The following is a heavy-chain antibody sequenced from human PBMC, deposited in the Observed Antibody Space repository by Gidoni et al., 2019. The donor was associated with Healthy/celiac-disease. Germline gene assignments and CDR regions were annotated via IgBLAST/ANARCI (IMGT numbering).Heavy chain of an antibody. J-gene: IGHJ4*02. Sequence: QVQLVQSGAEVKKPGASVKVSCKASGYTFTSYGISWVRQAPGQGLEWMGWTSAYNGNTNYAQKLQGRVTMTTDTSTSAAYMELRSLRSDDTAVYYCARDPEAGDQQLVLGYWGQGTLVTVSS. CDR2: TSAYNGNT. V-gene: IGHV1-18*01. CDR3: ARDPEAGDQQLVLGY. CDR1: GYTFTSYG. D-gene: IGHD6-13*01.